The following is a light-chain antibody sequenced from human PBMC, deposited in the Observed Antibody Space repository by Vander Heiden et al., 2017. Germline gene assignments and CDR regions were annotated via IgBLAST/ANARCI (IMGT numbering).Light chain of an antibody. CDR2: SNH. V-gene: IGLV1-47*02. CDR1: SSKIGSNH. CDR3: AASDDSLSGSV. Sequence: QSVLTQPPSAYGTPGQRVTIACSGSSSKIGSNHVYWYQQLPGTAPKLLIFSNHQRPAGVPDRFSGSKSGTSASLATSGLRAEEEADDYCAASDDSLSGSVFGGGTKLTVL. J-gene: IGLJ3*02.